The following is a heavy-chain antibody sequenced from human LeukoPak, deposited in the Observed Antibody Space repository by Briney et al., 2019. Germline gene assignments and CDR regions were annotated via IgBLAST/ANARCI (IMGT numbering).Heavy chain of an antibody. CDR1: GGTFSSYA. CDR3: ARAYQLLLGYYFDY. J-gene: IGHJ4*02. V-gene: IGHV1-69*04. Sequence: SVKVSCKASGGTFSSYAISWVRQAPGQGLEWMGRIIPILGIANYAQKFQGRVTITADKSTSTAYMELSSLRSENTAVYYCARAYQLLLGYYFDYWGQGTLVTVSS. CDR2: IIPILGIA. D-gene: IGHD2-2*01.